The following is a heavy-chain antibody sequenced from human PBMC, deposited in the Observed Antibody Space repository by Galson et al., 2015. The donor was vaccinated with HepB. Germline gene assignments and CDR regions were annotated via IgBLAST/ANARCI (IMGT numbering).Heavy chain of an antibody. V-gene: IGHV3-21*01. CDR3: ARGFRSSPYDNWFDP. CDR2: ISSSSSYI. CDR1: GFTFSSYS. J-gene: IGHJ5*02. D-gene: IGHD6-6*01. Sequence: SQRLSCAASGFTFSSYSMNWVRQAPGKGLEWVSSISSSSSYIYYADSVKGRFTISRDNAKNSLYLQMNSLRAEDTAVYYCARGFRSSPYDNWFDPWGQGTLVTVSS.